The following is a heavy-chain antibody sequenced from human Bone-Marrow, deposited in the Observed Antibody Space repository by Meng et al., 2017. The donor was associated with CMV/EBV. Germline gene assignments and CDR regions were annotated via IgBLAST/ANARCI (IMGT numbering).Heavy chain of an antibody. Sequence: SLPAPVCGGSFGGYYWSWLRQPPGKGLGWIGEINHSGSTNYNPSLKSRVTISVDTSKNQFSLKLSSVTAADTAVYYCARGRKVWFDPWGQGTLVTVSS. V-gene: IGHV4-34*01. J-gene: IGHJ5*02. CDR3: ARGRKVWFDP. CDR2: INHSGST. CDR1: GGSFGGYY.